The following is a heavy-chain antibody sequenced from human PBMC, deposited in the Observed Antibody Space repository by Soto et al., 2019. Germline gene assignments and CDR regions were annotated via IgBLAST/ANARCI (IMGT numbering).Heavy chain of an antibody. Sequence: EVQLVESGGGLVQPGGSLRLSCAASGFTVSSFYMTWVRQAPGKGLQWVAVISSGGSTYYADSVKGRFTISRDNSKNTLYLEMNSLRAEDTAVYYCARDTFGGAYDFLHGGQGTLLTVSS. CDR3: ARDTFGGAYDFLH. CDR2: ISSGGST. CDR1: GFTVSSFY. J-gene: IGHJ4*02. V-gene: IGHV3-66*01. D-gene: IGHD3-3*01.